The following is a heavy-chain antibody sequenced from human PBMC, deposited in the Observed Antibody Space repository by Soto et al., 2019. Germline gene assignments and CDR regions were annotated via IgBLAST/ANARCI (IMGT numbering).Heavy chain of an antibody. Sequence: GGSLRLSCAASGFTFSSYGMHWVRQAPGKGLEWVAVISYDGSNKYYADSVKGRFTISRDNSKNTLYLQMNSLRAEDTSVYYCSKLRYHDAFDIWGQGTMVTVSS. CDR2: ISYDGSNK. D-gene: IGHD2-2*01. CDR1: GFTFSSYG. J-gene: IGHJ3*02. V-gene: IGHV3-30*18. CDR3: SKLRYHDAFDI.